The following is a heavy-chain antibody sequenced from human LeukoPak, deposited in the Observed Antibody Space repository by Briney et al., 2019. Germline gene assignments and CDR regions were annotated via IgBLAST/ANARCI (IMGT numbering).Heavy chain of an antibody. CDR2: ISYDGSNK. D-gene: IGHD3-10*01. CDR1: GFTFSSYG. V-gene: IGHV3-30*18. J-gene: IGHJ6*02. CDR3: AKDVSPHFNYGSVIDLSAGYYGMDV. Sequence: PGRSLRLSCAASGFTFSSYGMHWVRQAPGKGLEWVAVISYDGSNKYYADSVKGRFTSSRDNSKNTLYLQMNSLRAEDTAVYYCAKDVSPHFNYGSVIDLSAGYYGMDVWGQGTTVTVSS.